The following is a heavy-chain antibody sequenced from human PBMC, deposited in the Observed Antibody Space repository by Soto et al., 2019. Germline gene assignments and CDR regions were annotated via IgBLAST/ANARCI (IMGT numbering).Heavy chain of an antibody. J-gene: IGHJ6*02. CDR3: ARAREWRGSARYGMDV. V-gene: IGHV4-34*01. D-gene: IGHD3-3*01. CDR2: INHSGGT. CDR1: GGSFSGYY. Sequence: SETLSLTCAVYGGSFSGYYWSWIRQPPGKGLEWIGEINHSGGTNYNPSLKSRVTISVDTSKNQFSLKLSSVTAADTAVYYCARAREWRGSARYGMDVWGQGTTVTVSS.